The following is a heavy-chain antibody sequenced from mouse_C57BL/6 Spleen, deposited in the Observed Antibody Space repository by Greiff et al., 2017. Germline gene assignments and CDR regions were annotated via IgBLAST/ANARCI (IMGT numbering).Heavy chain of an antibody. Sequence: QVHVKQPGTELVKPGASVKLSCKASGYTFTSYWMHWVKQRPGQGLEWIGNINPSNGGTHYNEKFKSKATLTVDKSASTAYMRLSSLPSEDSAVYRCARTSEDYDDEGIAYWGQGTLVTVSA. CDR3: ARTSEDYDDEGIAY. CDR2: INPSNGGT. V-gene: IGHV1-53*01. J-gene: IGHJ3*01. CDR1: GYTFTSYW. D-gene: IGHD2-4*01.